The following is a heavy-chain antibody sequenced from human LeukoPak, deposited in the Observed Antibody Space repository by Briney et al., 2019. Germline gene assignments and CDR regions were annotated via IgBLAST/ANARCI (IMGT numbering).Heavy chain of an antibody. CDR1: GFTFSSYD. D-gene: IGHD6-19*01. CDR3: ARGSSGPRGYFDY. Sequence: QTGGSLRLSCAASGFTFSSYDMHWVRQATGKGLEWVSAIGTAGDPYYPGSVKGRFTISRENAKNSLYLQMNSLGAGDTAVYYCARGSSGPRGYFDYWGQGTLVTVSS. J-gene: IGHJ4*02. CDR2: IGTAGDP. V-gene: IGHV3-13*05.